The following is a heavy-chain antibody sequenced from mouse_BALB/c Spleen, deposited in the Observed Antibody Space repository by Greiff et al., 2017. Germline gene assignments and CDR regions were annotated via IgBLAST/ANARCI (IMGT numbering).Heavy chain of an antibody. J-gene: IGHJ4*01. CDR1: GYTFTSYW. Sequence: QVQLQQSGAELVKPGASVKLSCKASGYTFTSYWMHWVKQRPGQGLEWIGEINPSNGRTNYNEKFKSKATLTVDKSSSTAYMQLSSLTSEDSAVYYCAREDDAMDYWGQGTSVTVSS. CDR3: AREDDAMDY. CDR2: INPSNGRT. V-gene: IGHV1S81*02.